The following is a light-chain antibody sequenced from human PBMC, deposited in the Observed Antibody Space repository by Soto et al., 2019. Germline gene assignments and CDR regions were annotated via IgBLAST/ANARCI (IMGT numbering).Light chain of an antibody. CDR2: EVS. V-gene: IGLV2-14*03. CDR1: SSDVGAYDF. Sequence: QSVLAQPASVSGSPGQSITISCTGTSSDVGAYDFVSWYQQHPDKAPKLMIYEVSNRPSGVSYRFSGSKSVNTATLTISGLQAEDEADYYCSSYTTSSIRVFGTGTKVT. CDR3: SSYTTSSIRV. J-gene: IGLJ1*01.